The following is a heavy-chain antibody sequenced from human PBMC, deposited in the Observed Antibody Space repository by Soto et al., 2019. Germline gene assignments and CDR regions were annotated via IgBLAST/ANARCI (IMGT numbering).Heavy chain of an antibody. D-gene: IGHD2-15*01. CDR1: GGSITTTTSC. CDR3: ARQDCSGGSCFPAIDY. CDR2: IYYSGST. V-gene: IGHV4-39*01. Sequence: QLQLQESGPGLVKPSETLSLTCTVSGGSITTTTSCWGWIRQPPGKGLAWIGTIYYSGSTYYNPSLKSRVTIAVDTSRNQFSLKLSAVTAADTAVYYCARQDCSGGSCFPAIDYWGQGNLVTVSS. J-gene: IGHJ4*02.